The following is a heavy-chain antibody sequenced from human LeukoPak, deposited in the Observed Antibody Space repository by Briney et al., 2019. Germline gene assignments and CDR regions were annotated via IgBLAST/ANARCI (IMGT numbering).Heavy chain of an antibody. J-gene: IGHJ5*02. V-gene: IGHV1-69*08. D-gene: IGHD1-26*01. CDR1: GGTFLSHT. CDR2: ITPVINTA. CDR3: ARVNLRGSNYNWFDP. Sequence: ASVKVSCKTSGGTFLSHTLSWVRQAPGQGLEWMGKITPVINTANYAQTFQGRVSIYADKSTTTVYMDLSGLRPGDTAVYYCARVNLRGSNYNWFDPWGQGTRVTVSS.